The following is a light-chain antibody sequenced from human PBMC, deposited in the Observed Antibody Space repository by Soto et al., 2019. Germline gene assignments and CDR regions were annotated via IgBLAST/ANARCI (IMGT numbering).Light chain of an antibody. J-gene: IGKJ4*01. CDR1: QGISRW. CDR2: AAS. CDR3: QQANSFPLT. Sequence: DIQMTQSPSSVSASVGDRVTITCRASQGISRWLAWYQQKPGRAPKLLIYAASNLQSGVPSRFSGSGSGTDCTLTISSLQPEDFATYYCQQANSFPLTFGGGTKVDIK. V-gene: IGKV1-12*01.